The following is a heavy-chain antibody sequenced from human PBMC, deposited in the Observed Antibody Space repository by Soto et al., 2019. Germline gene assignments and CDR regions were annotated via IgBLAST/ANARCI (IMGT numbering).Heavy chain of an antibody. Sequence: GSVKVSRKGSGYTFTGYYMHRVRQAPGQRFEWMGWINPNSGGTNYAQKFQGWVTMTRDTSISTAYMELSRLRSDDTAVYYCARVESKQWLVRGMGFDYWGQGTLVTVSS. J-gene: IGHJ4*02. CDR3: ARVESKQWLVRGMGFDY. V-gene: IGHV1-2*04. CDR2: INPNSGGT. CDR1: GYTFTGYY. D-gene: IGHD6-19*01.